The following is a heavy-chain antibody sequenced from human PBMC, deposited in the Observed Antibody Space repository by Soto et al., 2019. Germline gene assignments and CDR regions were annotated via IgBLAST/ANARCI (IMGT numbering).Heavy chain of an antibody. CDR1: GGSFSGYY. Sequence: ASETLSLTCAVYGGSFSGYYWSWIRQPPGKGLEWIGEINHSGSTNYNPSLKSRVTVSVDTSKNQFSLKLSSVTAADTAVYYCARGRSVDFWSGYYPRGRDNWFDPWGQGTLVTVSS. J-gene: IGHJ5*02. CDR3: ARGRSVDFWSGYYPRGRDNWFDP. CDR2: INHSGST. D-gene: IGHD3-3*01. V-gene: IGHV4-34*01.